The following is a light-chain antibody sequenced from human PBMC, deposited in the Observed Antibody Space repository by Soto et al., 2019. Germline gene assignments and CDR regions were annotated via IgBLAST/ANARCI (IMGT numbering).Light chain of an antibody. J-gene: IGKJ1*01. V-gene: IGKV1-5*03. CDR3: QQYCRASWT. CDR1: QSISSW. Sequence: DIQMTQSPSTLSASVGDRVIITCRASQSISSWLAWYQQKPGKAPDLLIYRASTLKTGIPSRFSGSGSGTEFTLTISNLQPDDFATYYCQQYCRASWTFGPGTKVEIK. CDR2: RAS.